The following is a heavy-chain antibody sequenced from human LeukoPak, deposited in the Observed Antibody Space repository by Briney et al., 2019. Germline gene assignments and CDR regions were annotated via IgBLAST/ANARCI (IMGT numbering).Heavy chain of an antibody. CDR3: ARDPCRSFSCPLRY. CDR2: INHSGTT. V-gene: IGHV4-34*01. J-gene: IGHJ4*02. D-gene: IGHD6-13*01. Sequence: SETLSLTCAVSGGSLNGHYCNWIRQPPGKGLEWIGEINHSGTTNYDPSLRGRVAISVDTSNNQCSLRLTSVTAADTAVYYCARDPCRSFSCPLRYWGQGTQVSVSS. CDR1: GGSLNGHY.